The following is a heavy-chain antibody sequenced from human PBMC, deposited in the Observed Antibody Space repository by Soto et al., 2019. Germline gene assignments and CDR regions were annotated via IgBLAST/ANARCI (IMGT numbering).Heavy chain of an antibody. V-gene: IGHV1-8*02. D-gene: IGHD1-26*01. CDR2: VNPNSNET. J-gene: IGHJ4*02. CDR1: GYTFSSFD. CDR3: VRSGRLSWIDS. Sequence: ASGKVSCKASGYTFSSFDISWVRQASGQGLEWMGWVNPNSNETDYAQKFQGRVTMTGNTSIRTAYMELSSLRSDDTAVYYCVRSGRLSWIDSWGQGTLVPV.